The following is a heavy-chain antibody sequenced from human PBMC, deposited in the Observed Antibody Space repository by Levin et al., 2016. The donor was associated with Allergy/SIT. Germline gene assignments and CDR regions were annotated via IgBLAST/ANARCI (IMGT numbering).Heavy chain of an antibody. J-gene: IGHJ2*01. CDR2: ISYDGGST. CDR3: ARGCISTSCYKKGWYFDI. V-gene: IGHV3-33*01. D-gene: IGHD2-2*02. Sequence: LSLTCAASGFSLSRHAMHWVRQAPGKGLEWVAVISYDGGSTYYGDSVQGRFIISRDISKSTLYLQMNSLRAEDTAIYYCARGCISTSCYKKGWYFDIWGRGTLVTVSS. CDR1: GFSLSRHA.